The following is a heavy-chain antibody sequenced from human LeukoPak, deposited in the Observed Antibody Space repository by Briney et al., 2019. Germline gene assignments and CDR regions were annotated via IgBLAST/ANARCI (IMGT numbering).Heavy chain of an antibody. CDR1: GYTFTSYG. CDR3: ARDKNTAMVRPTPYDAFDI. CDR2: IIPIFGTA. D-gene: IGHD5-18*01. J-gene: IGHJ3*02. V-gene: IGHV1-69*13. Sequence: SVKVSCKASGYTFTSYGISWVRQAPGQGLEWMGGIIPIFGTANYAQKFQGRVTITADESTSTAYMELSSLRSEDTAVYYCARDKNTAMVRPTPYDAFDIWGQGTMVTVSS.